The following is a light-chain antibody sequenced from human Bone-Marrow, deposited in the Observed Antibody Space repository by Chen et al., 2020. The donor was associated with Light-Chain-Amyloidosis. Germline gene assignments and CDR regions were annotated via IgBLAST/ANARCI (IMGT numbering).Light chain of an antibody. J-gene: IGLJ2*01. CDR2: RNT. Sequence: SYELKQPPSVSVYTGQTSRINVSGDDLPTKYAYWYQQKPGQAPVLGIHRNTERPSGISERFSRSSSGTTATLTISGVQAEDEADYHCQSADSSGTYEVIFGGGTKLTVL. CDR1: DLPTKY. CDR3: QSADSSGTYEVI. V-gene: IGLV3-25*01.